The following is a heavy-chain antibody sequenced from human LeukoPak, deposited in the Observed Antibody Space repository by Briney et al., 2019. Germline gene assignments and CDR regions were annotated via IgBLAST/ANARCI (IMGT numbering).Heavy chain of an antibody. V-gene: IGHV3-66*01. D-gene: IGHD3-3*01. CDR1: GFTVSSNY. J-gene: IGHJ3*02. CDR2: IYSGGST. CDR3: ARDRTDCWSGYYQGRDDAFDI. Sequence: PGGSLRLSCAASGFTVSSNYMSWVRQAPGKGLEWVSVIYSGGSTYYADSVKGRFTISRDNSKNTLYLQMNSLRAEDTAVYYCARDRTDCWSGYYQGRDDAFDIWGQGTMVTVSS.